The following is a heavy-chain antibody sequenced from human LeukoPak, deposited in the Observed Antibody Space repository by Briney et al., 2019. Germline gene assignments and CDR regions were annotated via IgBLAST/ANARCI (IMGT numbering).Heavy chain of an antibody. Sequence: ASVKVSCKASGYTFTSYGISWVRQAPGQRLEWMGWINAGNGNTKYSQEFQGRVTITRDTSASTAYMELSSLRSEDMAVYYCARWYYYDSSGYDDAFDIWGQGTMVTVSS. D-gene: IGHD3-22*01. CDR1: GYTFTSYG. CDR3: ARWYYYDSSGYDDAFDI. V-gene: IGHV1-3*03. CDR2: INAGNGNT. J-gene: IGHJ3*02.